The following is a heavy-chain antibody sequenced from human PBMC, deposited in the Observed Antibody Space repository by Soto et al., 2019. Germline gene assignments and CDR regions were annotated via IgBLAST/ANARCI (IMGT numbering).Heavy chain of an antibody. J-gene: IGHJ4*02. CDR3: ARDIGSFAYGEGY. CDR1: GGSINSYW. CDR2: VYSSGTT. V-gene: IGHV4-4*07. Sequence: SETLSLTCSVSGGSINSYWWSWIRQPAGKGLEWIGRVYSSGTTDYNPSLNSRATMSVETSKNQFSLKLSSVTAADTAVYCCARDIGSFAYGEGYWGQGIQVTVSS. D-gene: IGHD3-10*01.